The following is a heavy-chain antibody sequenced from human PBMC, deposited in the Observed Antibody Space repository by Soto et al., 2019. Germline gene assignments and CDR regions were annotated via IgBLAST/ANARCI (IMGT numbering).Heavy chain of an antibody. CDR2: IYYSGST. CDR1: GGSISSGGYY. J-gene: IGHJ4*02. CDR3: AREAYYDYIWGSYRYIQN. D-gene: IGHD3-16*02. Sequence: SETLSLTCTVSGGSISSGGYYWSWIRQHPGKGLEWIGYIYYSGSTYYNPSLKSRVTISVDTSKNQFSLKLSSVTAADTAVYYCAREAYYDYIWGSYRYIQNWGQGTLVTVSS. V-gene: IGHV4-31*03.